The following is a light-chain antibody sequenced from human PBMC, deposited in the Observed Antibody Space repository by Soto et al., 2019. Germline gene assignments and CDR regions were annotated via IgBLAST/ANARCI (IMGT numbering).Light chain of an antibody. J-gene: IGKJ2*01. Sequence: EIVLTQSPGTLSLSPGERATLSCRASQSVSSSYLAWYQQKPGQAPRLLIYGASSRATGIPDRFSGSGSGKNFTLTISRLEPEDFEMYYCQPRGSSSPYTFGQGTKLEIK. CDR1: QSVSSSY. CDR3: QPRGSSSPYT. V-gene: IGKV3-20*01. CDR2: GAS.